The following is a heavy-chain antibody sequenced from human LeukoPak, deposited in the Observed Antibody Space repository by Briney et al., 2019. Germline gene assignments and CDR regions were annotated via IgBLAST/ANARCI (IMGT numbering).Heavy chain of an antibody. V-gene: IGHV4-39*01. CDR2: IYYSGST. CDR3: ARHSFGYCSSTSCYMPDY. J-gene: IGHJ4*02. CDR1: GGSISSSSYY. Sequence: SETLSLTCTVSGGSISSSSYYWGWIRQPPGKGLEWIVSIYYSGSTYYNPSLKSRVTISVDTSKNQFSLKLSSVTAADTAVYYCARHSFGYCSSTSCYMPDYWGQGTLVTVSS. D-gene: IGHD2-2*03.